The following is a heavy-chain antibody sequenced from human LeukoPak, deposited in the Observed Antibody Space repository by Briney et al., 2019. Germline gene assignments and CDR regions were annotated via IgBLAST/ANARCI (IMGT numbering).Heavy chain of an antibody. V-gene: IGHV4-61*02. Sequence: SETLSLTCTVSGGSISSGSYYWSWIRQPAGKGLEWIGRIYTSGSTNYNPSLKSRVTISVDTSKNQFSLKLSSATAADTAVYYCARGIVGATSSPDYWGQGTLVTVSS. J-gene: IGHJ4*02. CDR3: ARGIVGATSSPDY. CDR1: GGSISSGSYY. CDR2: IYTSGST. D-gene: IGHD1-26*01.